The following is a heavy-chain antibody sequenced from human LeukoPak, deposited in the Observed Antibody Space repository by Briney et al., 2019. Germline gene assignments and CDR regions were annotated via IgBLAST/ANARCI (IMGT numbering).Heavy chain of an antibody. J-gene: IGHJ4*02. Sequence: PGGSLRLSCAASGFTVSSNYMSWVRQAPGKGLEWVANIKGDGSENIYLDSVKGRFTISRDNAKNSLYLQMNTLRAEDTAVYYCARDCVIVGAPCYDYWGQGTLVTVSS. V-gene: IGHV3-7*04. CDR1: GFTVSSNY. D-gene: IGHD1-26*01. CDR3: ARDCVIVGAPCYDY. CDR2: IKGDGSEN.